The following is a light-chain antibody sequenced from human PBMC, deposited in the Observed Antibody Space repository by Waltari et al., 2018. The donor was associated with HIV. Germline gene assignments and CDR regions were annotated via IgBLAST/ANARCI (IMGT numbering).Light chain of an antibody. Sequence: EIVMTQSPVPLSVSPGERATLSCRASHSISSNLAWYQQKSGQPPRLLIYGASTRATDIPARFSGSGSGTEFTLTISSLQSEDFAVYFCQQYSNWPPLTFGGGTKVEIK. CDR3: QQYSNWPPLT. V-gene: IGKV3-15*01. CDR1: HSISSN. J-gene: IGKJ4*01. CDR2: GAS.